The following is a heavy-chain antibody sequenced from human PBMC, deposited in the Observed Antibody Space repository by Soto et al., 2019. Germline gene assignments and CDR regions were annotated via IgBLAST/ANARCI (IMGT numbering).Heavy chain of an antibody. J-gene: IGHJ6*02. Sequence: QVQLVESGGGVVQPGRSLRLSCAASGFTFSSYGMHWVRQAPGKGLEWVAVISYDGSNKYYADSMKGRFTISRDNSKNTLYLQMNSLRAEDTAVYYCAKNPGYSRKYYYYGMDVWGQGTTVTVSS. CDR1: GFTFSSYG. CDR3: AKNPGYSRKYYYYGMDV. D-gene: IGHD6-13*01. CDR2: ISYDGSNK. V-gene: IGHV3-30*18.